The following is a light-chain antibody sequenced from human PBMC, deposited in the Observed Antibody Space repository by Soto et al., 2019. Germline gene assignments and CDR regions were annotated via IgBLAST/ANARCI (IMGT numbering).Light chain of an antibody. CDR2: DAF. CDR3: QQRSNWPPWT. CDR1: QSVSSY. J-gene: IGKJ1*01. Sequence: EIVLTQSPATLSLSPGERATLSCSASQSVSSYLAWYQQKPGQAPRLLIYDAFNRATGIPARFSGSGSGTYFTLTISSLEPEDFAVYYCQQRSNWPPWTFGQGTKVEIK. V-gene: IGKV3-11*01.